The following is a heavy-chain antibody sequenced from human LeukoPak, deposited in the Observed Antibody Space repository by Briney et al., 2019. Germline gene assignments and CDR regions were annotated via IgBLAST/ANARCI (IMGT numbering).Heavy chain of an antibody. J-gene: IGHJ3*02. V-gene: IGHV3-23*01. CDR1: GFTFSSYA. Sequence: GASLRLSCAASGFTFSSYAMSWVRQAPGKGLEWVSAISGSGGSTYYADSVKGRFTISRDNSKNTLYLQMNSLRVEDTAVYYCVKDLAPGDIWGQGTMVTVSS. CDR3: VKDLAPGDI. CDR2: ISGSGGST. D-gene: IGHD3-16*01.